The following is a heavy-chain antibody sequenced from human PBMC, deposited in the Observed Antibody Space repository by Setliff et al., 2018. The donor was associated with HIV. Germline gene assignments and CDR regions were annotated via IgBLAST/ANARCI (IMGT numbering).Heavy chain of an antibody. CDR3: ARDRPDLYYDSSGDAFDI. D-gene: IGHD3-22*01. Sequence: ETLSLTCTVPGGSISSYYWSWIRQPPGKGLEWIGYMYYSGSANYNPSLKSRVTMSVDPSKNQFSLKLSSVTAADTAVYYCARDRPDLYYDSSGDAFDIWGQGTMVTVS. CDR1: GGSISSYY. J-gene: IGHJ3*02. CDR2: MYYSGSA. V-gene: IGHV4-59*12.